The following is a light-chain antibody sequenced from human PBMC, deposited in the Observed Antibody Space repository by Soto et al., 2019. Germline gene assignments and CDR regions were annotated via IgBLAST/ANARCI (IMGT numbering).Light chain of an antibody. J-gene: IGKJ5*01. CDR2: DAS. Sequence: EIVLTQSPATLSLSPGERATLSFSASQSVSSYLACYQQKPGQAPRLLIYDASNRATGIPARFSGSGSGTDFTLTIDGLEPEDFVVYYCQQYGYSPITFGQGTRLEIK. CDR3: QQYGYSPIT. CDR1: QSVSSY. V-gene: IGKV3-11*01.